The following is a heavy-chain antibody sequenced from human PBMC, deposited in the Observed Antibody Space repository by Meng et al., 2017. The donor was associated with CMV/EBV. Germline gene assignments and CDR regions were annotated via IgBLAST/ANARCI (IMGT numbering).Heavy chain of an antibody. J-gene: IGHJ4*02. CDR2: ISYDGSNK. CDR3: AREDAWY. CDR1: GLTFSSYA. Sequence: VWLVGLGGGVVQPGRSRRLSCAASGLTFSSYAMHWVRQAPGKGLEWVAVISYDGSNKYYADSVKGRFTISRDNSKNTLYLQMNSLRAEDTAVYYCAREDAWYWGQGTLVTVSS. V-gene: IGHV3-30-3*01.